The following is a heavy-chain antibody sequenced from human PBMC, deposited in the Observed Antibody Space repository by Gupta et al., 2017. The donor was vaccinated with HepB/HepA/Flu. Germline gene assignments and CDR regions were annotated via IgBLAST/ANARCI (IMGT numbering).Heavy chain of an antibody. D-gene: IGHD6-6*01. CDR3: ARVSSSSTGGWFDP. V-gene: IGHV1-3*01. CDR1: GYTFTSYA. Sequence: QVQLVQSGAEVQKPGASVKVSCKASGYTFTSYAMHWVRQAPGQRLEWMGWINAGNGNTKYSQKFQGRVTITRDTSASTAYMELSSLRSEDTAVYYCARVSSSSTGGWFDPWGQGTLVTVSS. CDR2: INAGNGNT. J-gene: IGHJ5*02.